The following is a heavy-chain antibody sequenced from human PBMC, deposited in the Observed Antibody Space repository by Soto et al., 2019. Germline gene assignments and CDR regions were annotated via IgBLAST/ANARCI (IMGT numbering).Heavy chain of an antibody. CDR3: ARDQPGYSYGYGLGY. Sequence: PGGSLRLSCAASGFTFSSYSMNWVRQATGKGLEWVSSISSSSSYIYYADSVKGRFTISRDNAKNSLYLQMNGLRAEDTAVYYCARDQPGYSYGYGLGYWGQGTLLTVSS. V-gene: IGHV3-21*01. CDR2: ISSSSSYI. D-gene: IGHD5-18*01. J-gene: IGHJ4*02. CDR1: GFTFSSYS.